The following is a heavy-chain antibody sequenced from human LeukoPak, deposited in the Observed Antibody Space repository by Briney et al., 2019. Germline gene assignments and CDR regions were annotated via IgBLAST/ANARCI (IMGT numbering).Heavy chain of an antibody. J-gene: IGHJ5*02. CDR2: INPNSGGT. D-gene: IGHD1-20*01. CDR1: GYTFTGYY. V-gene: IGHV1-2*02. CDR3: ARGGQYNWNWFDP. Sequence: ASVKVSCKASGYTFTGYYMHWVRQAPGQGLEWMGWINPNSGGTNYAQKFQGRVTMTRGTSISTAYMELSRLRSDDTAVYYCARGGQYNWNWFDPWGQGTLVTVSS.